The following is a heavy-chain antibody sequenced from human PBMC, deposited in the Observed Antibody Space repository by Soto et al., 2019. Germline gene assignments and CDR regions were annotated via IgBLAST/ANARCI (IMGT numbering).Heavy chain of an antibody. J-gene: IGHJ4*02. CDR3: NTARWYDNLTGRLLFDY. D-gene: IGHD3-9*01. V-gene: IGHV3-15*01. Sequence: EVQLVVSGGDLVKPGGSLRLSCAASGFTFSNAWMNWVRQAPGKGLEWVGRIRSKTDGGTADYAAPVKGRFTISRDDSKNTVYLQMISLKAEDAGVYYCNTARWYDNLTGRLLFDYWGQGTLVTVSS. CDR2: IRSKTDGGTA. CDR1: GFTFSNAW.